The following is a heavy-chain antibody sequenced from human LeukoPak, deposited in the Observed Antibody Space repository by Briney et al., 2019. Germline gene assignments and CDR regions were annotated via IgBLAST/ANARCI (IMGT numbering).Heavy chain of an antibody. CDR3: TKRVKYGGTWDHFAD. Sequence: GSLRLSCAASGFTFDNYRMSWVRQAPGKGLEWVSTVNADGGNTYYAGSVKGRFTISRDNSKSTLILQMNSLRVEDTALYYCTKRVKYGGTWDHFADWGQGTLVTVSS. CDR2: VNADGGNT. J-gene: IGHJ4*02. V-gene: IGHV3-23*01. CDR1: GFTFDNYR. D-gene: IGHD1-26*01.